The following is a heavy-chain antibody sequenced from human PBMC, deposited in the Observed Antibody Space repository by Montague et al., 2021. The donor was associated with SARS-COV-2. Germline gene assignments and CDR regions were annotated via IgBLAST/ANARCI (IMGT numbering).Heavy chain of an antibody. CDR1: GASISSSENS. D-gene: IGHD3-16*02. CDR3: ARHVTFGGVVVALDY. J-gene: IGHJ4*03. V-gene: IGHV4-39*01. Sequence: SETLSLTCTVSGASISSSENSWGWIRQSPGKGLEWFGSIFYSGTTYFNPSLRSRIAISVDTSKNQFSLKVTSVTAADTAVYYCARHVTFGGVVVALDYWGKGP. CDR2: IFYSGTT.